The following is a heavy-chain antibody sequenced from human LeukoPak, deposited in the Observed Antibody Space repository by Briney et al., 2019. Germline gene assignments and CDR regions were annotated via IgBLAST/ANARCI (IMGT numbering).Heavy chain of an antibody. D-gene: IGHD5-18*01. J-gene: IGHJ4*02. V-gene: IGHV3-7*01. CDR2: IKQDGSEK. CDR1: GFTFNDHY. CDR3: ARARGYSYGYADY. Sequence: GGSLRLSCATSGFTFNDHYLSWVRQAPGKGLEWVANIKQDGSEKYYVDSVKGRFTISRDNAKNSLYLQMNSLRAEDTAVYYCARARGYSYGYADYWGQGTLVTVSS.